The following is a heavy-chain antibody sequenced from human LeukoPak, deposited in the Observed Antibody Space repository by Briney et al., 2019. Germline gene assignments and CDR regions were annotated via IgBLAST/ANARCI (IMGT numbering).Heavy chain of an antibody. Sequence: GGSLRLSCAVSGFTFTDTYMTWIRQAPGKGLESLSYISPSGTDISYADSVKGRFTISRDNSKNTLYLQMNSLRAEDTAVYYCARDYGGSSPFDYWGQGTLVTVSS. V-gene: IGHV3-11*04. CDR3: ARDYGGSSPFDY. CDR2: ISPSGTDI. D-gene: IGHD4-23*01. J-gene: IGHJ4*02. CDR1: GFTFTDTY.